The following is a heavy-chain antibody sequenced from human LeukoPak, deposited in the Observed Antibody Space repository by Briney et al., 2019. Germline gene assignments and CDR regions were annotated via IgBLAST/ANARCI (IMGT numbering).Heavy chain of an antibody. CDR1: GFTFSTYW. J-gene: IGHJ4*02. CDR2: IKQDGSEK. CDR3: ARDSAGNDY. V-gene: IGHV3-7*01. D-gene: IGHD6-13*01. Sequence: GGSLRLPCEASGFTFSTYWMSWVRQAPGKGLEWVANIKQDGSEKYYVDSVKGRFTISRDNAKSSLYLQMNSLRAEDTAMYYCARDSAGNDYWGQGTLVTVSS.